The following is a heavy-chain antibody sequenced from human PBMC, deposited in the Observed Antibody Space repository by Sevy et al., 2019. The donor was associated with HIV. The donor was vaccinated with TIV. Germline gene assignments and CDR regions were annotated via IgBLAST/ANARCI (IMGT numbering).Heavy chain of an antibody. Sequence: ASVKVSCKASGYTFTSYGISWVRQAPGQGLEWMGWISAYNGNTNYAQKFQGRVTMTTDTSTGTAYMELRSLRSDDTAVYYCARDLLEMRYCGGDCYYYGMDVWGQGTTVTFSS. CDR2: ISAYNGNT. CDR1: GYTFTSYG. V-gene: IGHV1-18*04. CDR3: ARDLLEMRYCGGDCYYYGMDV. D-gene: IGHD2-21*01. J-gene: IGHJ6*02.